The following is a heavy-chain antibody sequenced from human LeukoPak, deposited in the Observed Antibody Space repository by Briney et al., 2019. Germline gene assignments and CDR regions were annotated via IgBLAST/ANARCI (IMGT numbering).Heavy chain of an antibody. CDR1: GGSISSYY. J-gene: IGHJ4*02. CDR3: ARFTPRAPSLDY. Sequence: PSETLSLTCTVSGGSISSYYWSWIRQPPGKGLEWIGYIYYSGSTNYNPSLKSRVTISVDTSKNQFSLKLSSVTAADTAVYYCARFTPRAPSLDYWGQGTLVTVSS. CDR2: IYYSGST. V-gene: IGHV4-59*01. D-gene: IGHD3-16*01.